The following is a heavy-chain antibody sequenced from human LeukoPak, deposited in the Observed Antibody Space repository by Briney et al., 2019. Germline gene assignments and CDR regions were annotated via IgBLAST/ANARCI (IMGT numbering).Heavy chain of an antibody. CDR1: GFTFSSYS. D-gene: IGHD6-13*01. CDR3: ARGIAAAGTDY. Sequence: GGSLRLSCAASGFTFSSYSMNWVRQAPGKGLEWVSSISSSSSYIYYADSVKGRFTISRDNAKNSLYLQMNSLRAEDAAVYYCARGIAAAGTDYWGQGTLVTVSS. J-gene: IGHJ4*02. CDR2: ISSSSSYI. V-gene: IGHV3-21*01.